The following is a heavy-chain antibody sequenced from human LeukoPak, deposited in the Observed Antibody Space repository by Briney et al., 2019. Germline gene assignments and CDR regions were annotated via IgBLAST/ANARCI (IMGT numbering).Heavy chain of an antibody. V-gene: IGHV3-23*01. CDR1: GFTFSSYA. CDR2: ISGSDGST. CDR3: AKAFDWLSEKLFDY. D-gene: IGHD3-9*01. Sequence: GGSLRLSCAASGFTFSSYAMTCVRQAPGKGLECVSTISGSDGSTYYADSVKGRFTISRDNSKNTLYLQMNSLRAEDTAVYYCAKAFDWLSEKLFDYWGQGTLVTVSS. J-gene: IGHJ4*02.